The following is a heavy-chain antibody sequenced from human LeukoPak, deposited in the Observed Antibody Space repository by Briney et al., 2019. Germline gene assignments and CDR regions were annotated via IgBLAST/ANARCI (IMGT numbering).Heavy chain of an antibody. Sequence: PGGSLRLSCAVSGITLSNYGMSWVRQAPGKGLEWVAGISDRGTTKYADSVKGRFTISRDNPKNTLYLQMNSVRAEDTAVYFCAKRGVVIRVILVGFHKEAYYFDSWGQGALVTASS. V-gene: IGHV3-23*01. D-gene: IGHD3-22*01. CDR1: GITLSNYG. CDR3: AKRGVVIRVILVGFHKEAYYFDS. CDR2: ISDRGTT. J-gene: IGHJ4*02.